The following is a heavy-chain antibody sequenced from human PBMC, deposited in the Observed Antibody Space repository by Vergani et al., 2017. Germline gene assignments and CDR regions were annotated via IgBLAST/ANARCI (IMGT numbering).Heavy chain of an antibody. CDR1: GGSISSYY. CDR3: AGSIAAAGVDY. V-gene: IGHV4-59*01. Sequence: QVQLQESGPGLVKPSETLSLTCTVSGGSISSYYWSWIRQPPGKGLEWIGYIYYSGSTNYNPSLKSRVTISVDTSKSQFSLKLSSVTAADTAVYYCAGSIAAAGVDYWGQGTLVTVSS. J-gene: IGHJ4*02. D-gene: IGHD6-13*01. CDR2: IYYSGST.